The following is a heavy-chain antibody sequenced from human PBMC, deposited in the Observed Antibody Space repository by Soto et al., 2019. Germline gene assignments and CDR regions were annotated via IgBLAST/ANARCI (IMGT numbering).Heavy chain of an antibody. D-gene: IGHD2-2*01. CDR2: INPSGGGA. Sequence: QVQLVRSGAEVKKTGASVKVSCKASGYIFTAYYIHWVRQAPGQGLEWVGIINPSGGGADSAQRFQGRVTMTRDTSTSTVSMELNSLTSDDTAVYYCARGGEVPAAPGDYWGQGTLVIVS. V-gene: IGHV1-46*01. J-gene: IGHJ4*02. CDR1: GYIFTAYY. CDR3: ARGGEVPAAPGDY.